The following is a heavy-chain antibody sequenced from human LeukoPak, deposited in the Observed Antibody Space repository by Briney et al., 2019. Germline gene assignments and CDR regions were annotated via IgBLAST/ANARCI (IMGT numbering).Heavy chain of an antibody. Sequence: GGSLRLSCAASGFTFSSYWMSWVRQAPGKGLEWVANIKQDGSEKYYVDSVKGRFTISRDNAKNSLYLQMNSLRAEDTAVYYCARGGSSPSGNFQHWGQGTLVTVSS. CDR3: ARGGSSPSGNFQH. D-gene: IGHD6-13*01. V-gene: IGHV3-7*01. CDR2: IKQDGSEK. CDR1: GFTFSSYW. J-gene: IGHJ1*01.